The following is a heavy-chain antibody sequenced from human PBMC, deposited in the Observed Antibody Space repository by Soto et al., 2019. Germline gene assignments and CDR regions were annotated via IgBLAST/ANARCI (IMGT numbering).Heavy chain of an antibody. CDR3: ARDYHTGF. CDR1: GFTFSTYW. CDR2: INPDGSDK. V-gene: IGHV3-7*01. Sequence: EVQLVESGGGLVQPGGSLRLSCAASGFTFSTYWMSWVRQAPGKGLEWVANINPDGSDKNYVASLKGRFTISRDNAKNSVSLLMNSLRADDTAVYYCARDYHTGFWGQGTLVTVSS. J-gene: IGHJ4*02. D-gene: IGHD1-1*01.